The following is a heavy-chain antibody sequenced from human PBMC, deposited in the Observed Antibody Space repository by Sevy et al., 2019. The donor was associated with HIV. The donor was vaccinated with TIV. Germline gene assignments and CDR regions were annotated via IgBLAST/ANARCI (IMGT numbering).Heavy chain of an antibody. V-gene: IGHV1-24*01. CDR2: FDPEDGET. Sequence: ASVKVSCKVSGYTLTKLSMHWVRQAPGKGLEWMGSFDPEDGETIYQQKSKGRVTMTEDTSTDTAYMELSSLRSEDTAVYYCATTKDYYEDSGSPFDYWGQGTLVTVSS. CDR1: GYTLTKLS. J-gene: IGHJ4*02. D-gene: IGHD3-22*01. CDR3: ATTKDYYEDSGSPFDY.